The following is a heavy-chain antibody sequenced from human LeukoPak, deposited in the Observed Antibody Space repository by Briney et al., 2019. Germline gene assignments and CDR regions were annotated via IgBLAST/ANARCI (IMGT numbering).Heavy chain of an antibody. CDR1: GFTFSSYS. J-gene: IGHJ4*02. CDR3: ARDIPDYGDYSLNFDY. CDR2: ISSSSSTI. V-gene: IGHV3-48*02. Sequence: GGSLRLSCAASGFTFSSYSMNWVRQAPGKGLEWVSYISSSSSTIYYADSVKGRFTISRDNAKNSLYLQMNSLRDEDTAVYYCARDIPDYGDYSLNFDYWGQGTLVTVSS. D-gene: IGHD4-17*01.